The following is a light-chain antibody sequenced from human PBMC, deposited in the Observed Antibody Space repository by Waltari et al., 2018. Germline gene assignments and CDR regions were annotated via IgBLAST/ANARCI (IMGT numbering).Light chain of an antibody. J-gene: IGLJ2*01. V-gene: IGLV1-40*01. Sequence: QSVLTQPPSVSGAPGQRVTISCTGSRSNIGAGYDVPWYQQLPGTAPKLLIYDNRSRPSGVPDRFSGSKSGTSASLAITGLQAEDEAAYYCQSFDNSLSGVVFGGVTKLTVL. CDR2: DNR. CDR3: QSFDNSLSGVV. CDR1: RSNIGAGYD.